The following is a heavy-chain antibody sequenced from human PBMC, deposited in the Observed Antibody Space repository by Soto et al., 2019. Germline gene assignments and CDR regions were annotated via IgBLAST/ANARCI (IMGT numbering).Heavy chain of an antibody. CDR1: GGSISSSSYY. Sequence: SETLSLTCTVSGGSISSSSYYWGWVRQPPGKGLEWIGSIYYSGNIYYNPSLKSRVTISVDTSKNQFSLKLTSVTAADTAVYYCATPLSPFDYFDYSGQGTLVTVSS. CDR3: ATPLSPFDYFDY. V-gene: IGHV4-39*01. J-gene: IGHJ4*02. CDR2: IYYSGNI.